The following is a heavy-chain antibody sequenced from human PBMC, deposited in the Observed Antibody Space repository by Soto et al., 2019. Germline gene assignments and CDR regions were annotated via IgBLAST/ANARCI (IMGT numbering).Heavy chain of an antibody. D-gene: IGHD3-22*01. Sequence: SGTLSLTCAVSGGSISSSNWWSGVRQPPGKGREWIGEIYHSGSTNYNPSLKSRVTISVDKSKNQFSLKLSSVTAADTAVYYCAREFLYYYDSSGYFGWFDPWGQGTLVTVS. CDR1: GGSISSSNW. V-gene: IGHV4-4*02. CDR2: IYHSGST. J-gene: IGHJ5*02. CDR3: AREFLYYYDSSGYFGWFDP.